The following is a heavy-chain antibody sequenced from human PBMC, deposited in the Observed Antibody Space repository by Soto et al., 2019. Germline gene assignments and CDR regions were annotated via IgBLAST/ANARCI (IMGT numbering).Heavy chain of an antibody. V-gene: IGHV3-30*03. J-gene: IGHJ4*02. CDR1: GFTFSSYG. Sequence: QVQLVESGGGVVQPGRSLRLSCEASGFTFSSYGMHWVRQAPGKGLEWVAVISYDGSNKYYADSVKGRFTISRDNSKNTLYLQMNSLRAEDTAVYYCALLDYWGQGTLVTVSS. CDR3: ALLDY. CDR2: ISYDGSNK.